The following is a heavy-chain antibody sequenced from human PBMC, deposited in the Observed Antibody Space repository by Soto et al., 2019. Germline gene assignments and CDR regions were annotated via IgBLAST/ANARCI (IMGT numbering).Heavy chain of an antibody. D-gene: IGHD6-19*01. V-gene: IGHV3-7*01. CDR1: GFNFHQYW. Sequence: EAPLVESGGGLVQPGGSLRLSCSGSGFNFHQYWMSWVRQAPGKGLEWVANVKQDGGEKNYVDSVRGRFTISRDNTKNSLYLQMDSLRVEDTALYYCASGGGWSFDHWGQGTLVTVSS. CDR3: ASGGGWSFDH. CDR2: VKQDGGEK. J-gene: IGHJ4*02.